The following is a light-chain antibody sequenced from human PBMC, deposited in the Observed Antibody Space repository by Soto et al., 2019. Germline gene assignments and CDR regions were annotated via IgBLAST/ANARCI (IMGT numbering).Light chain of an antibody. Sequence: DIRMTQSPSSLSASVGDRVTITCRASQTITNFLNWYQHKPGRAPKLLIYAASTLQSGVPSRFSGSRSGTDFTLTISSLQPEDFATYYCQETSSVPNTFGQGTRLEIK. V-gene: IGKV1-39*01. CDR2: AAS. CDR1: QTITNF. CDR3: QETSSVPNT. J-gene: IGKJ2*01.